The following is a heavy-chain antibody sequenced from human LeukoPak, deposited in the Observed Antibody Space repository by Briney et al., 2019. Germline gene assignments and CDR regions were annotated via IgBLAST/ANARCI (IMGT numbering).Heavy chain of an antibody. J-gene: IGHJ5*02. CDR1: GGSISSSSYY. CDR3: ARDKRRDYYDSSGFWTPLGFDP. CDR2: IYYSGST. V-gene: IGHV4-39*07. D-gene: IGHD3-22*01. Sequence: SETLSLTCTVSGGSISSSSYYWGWIRQPPGKGLEWIGSIYYSGSTYYNPSLKSRVTISVDTSKNQFSLKLSSVTAADTAVYYCARDKRRDYYDSSGFWTPLGFDPWGQGTLVTVSS.